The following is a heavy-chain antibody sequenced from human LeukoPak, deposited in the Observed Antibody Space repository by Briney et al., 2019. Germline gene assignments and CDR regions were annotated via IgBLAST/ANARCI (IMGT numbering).Heavy chain of an antibody. CDR1: GGSISSGGYY. D-gene: IGHD2-2*01. V-gene: IGHV4-31*03. CDR3: ARGGSTDPYYYGMDV. J-gene: IGHJ6*02. Sequence: SQTLSLTCTVSGGSISSGGYYGSWIRQHPEKGLEWIGYIYYSGSIYYNPSLKSRVTISVDTSKNQFSLKLSSVTAANTAVYYCARGGSTDPYYYGMDVWGQGTTVTVSS. CDR2: IYYSGSI.